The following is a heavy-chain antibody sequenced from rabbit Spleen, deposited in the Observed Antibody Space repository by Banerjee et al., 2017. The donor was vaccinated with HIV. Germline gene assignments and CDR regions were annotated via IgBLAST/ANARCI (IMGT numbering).Heavy chain of an antibody. CDR3: ARDLDGGNGGYFDL. CDR1: GFSLSNSYD. CDR2: IVISSGST. Sequence: QSLQESGGDLVQPGASLTLTCTASGFSLSNSYDMCWVRQAPGKGLELSACIVISSGSTYYATWAKGRFTVSKTSSTTVTLQMTSLTAADSATYFCARDLDGGNGGYFDLWGQGTLVTVS. J-gene: IGHJ4*01. D-gene: IGHD4-2*01. V-gene: IGHV1S40*01.